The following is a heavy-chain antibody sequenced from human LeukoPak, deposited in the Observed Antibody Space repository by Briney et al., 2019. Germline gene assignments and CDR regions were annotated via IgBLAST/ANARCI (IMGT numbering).Heavy chain of an antibody. CDR2: MNPNSGNT. Sequence: ASVKVSCKASGYTFTSYDINWVRQATGQGLEWMGWMNPNSGNTGYAQKFQGRVTMTRNTSISTAYMELSSLRSEDTAVYYCARIVRQQLVPPRIDYWGQGTLVTVSS. V-gene: IGHV1-8*01. D-gene: IGHD6-13*01. J-gene: IGHJ4*02. CDR3: ARIVRQQLVPPRIDY. CDR1: GYTFTSYD.